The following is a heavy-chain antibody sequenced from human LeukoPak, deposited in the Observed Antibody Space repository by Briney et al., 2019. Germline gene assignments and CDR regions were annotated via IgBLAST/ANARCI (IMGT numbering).Heavy chain of an antibody. Sequence: GGSLRLSCAASGFTFSSYAMRWVRQAPGKGLEWVAVISYDGSNKYYADSVKGRFTISRDNSKNTLYLQMNSLNTEDTAVYYCATEKSSIWSGDFWGRGTLVTVSS. CDR1: GFTFSSYA. D-gene: IGHD6-13*01. J-gene: IGHJ4*02. V-gene: IGHV3-30-3*01. CDR3: ATEKSSIWSGDF. CDR2: ISYDGSNK.